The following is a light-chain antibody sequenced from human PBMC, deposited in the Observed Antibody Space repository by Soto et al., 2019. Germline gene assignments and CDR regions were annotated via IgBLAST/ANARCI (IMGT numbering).Light chain of an antibody. CDR2: EVS. CDR3: SSYTTRNTLVV. CDR1: SSDIGGYNY. V-gene: IGLV2-14*01. J-gene: IGLJ2*01. Sequence: QSVLTQPASVSGSPGQSITISCSGTSSDIGGYNYVAWYQQHPGKAPKLMIYEVSSRPSGVSYRFSGSKSGNTASLTISGLQAEDEADYYCSSYTTRNTLVVFGGGTKLTVL.